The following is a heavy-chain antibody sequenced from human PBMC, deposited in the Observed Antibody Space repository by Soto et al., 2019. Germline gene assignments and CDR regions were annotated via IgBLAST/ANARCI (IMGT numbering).Heavy chain of an antibody. Sequence: GGSLRLSCAASGFTFSSYSMNWVRQAPGKGLEWVSSISSSSSYIYYADSVKGRFTISRDNAKNSLYLQMNSLRAEDTAVYYCARLTDIVVVVAPDYWGQGTLVTVSS. CDR3: ARLTDIVVVVAPDY. CDR1: GFTFSSYS. V-gene: IGHV3-21*01. CDR2: ISSSSSYI. J-gene: IGHJ4*02. D-gene: IGHD2-15*01.